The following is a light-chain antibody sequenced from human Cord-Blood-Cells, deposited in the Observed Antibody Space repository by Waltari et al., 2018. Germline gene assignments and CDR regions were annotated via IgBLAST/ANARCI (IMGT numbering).Light chain of an antibody. CDR2: GAS. CDR1: KSVSSSY. CDR3: QQYGSSPLT. Sequence: EIVLTQSPGTLSLSPGERATLSCRASKSVSSSYLAWYQQKPGQAPRLLIYGASSRATGIPDRFSGSGSGTDFTLTISRLEPEDFAVYYCQQYGSSPLTFGGGTKVENK. V-gene: IGKV3-20*01. J-gene: IGKJ4*01.